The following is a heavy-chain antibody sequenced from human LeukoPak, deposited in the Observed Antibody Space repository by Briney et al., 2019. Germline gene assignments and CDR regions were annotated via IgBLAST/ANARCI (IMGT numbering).Heavy chain of an antibody. J-gene: IGHJ6*03. V-gene: IGHV3-23*01. CDR1: GFTFSSYA. D-gene: IGHD2-15*01. CDR3: AKNGDRGAYCTGGTCYPYFYYYMDV. Sequence: PGGSLRLSCAASGFTFSSYAMSWVRQAPGKGLEWVSAISDSGGSTYYADSVKGRFTISRDNSKNTLYLQMNSLRAEDTAIYYCAKNGDRGAYCTGGTCYPYFYYYMDVWGKGTTVTI. CDR2: ISDSGGST.